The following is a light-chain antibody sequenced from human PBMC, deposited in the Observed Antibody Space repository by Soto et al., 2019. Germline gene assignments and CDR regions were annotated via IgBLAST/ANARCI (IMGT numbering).Light chain of an antibody. CDR1: QSVSTW. J-gene: IGKJ1*01. V-gene: IGKV1-5*01. CDR3: QQYNSYSPT. Sequence: DLQMTQSPSSLSSSVGDTVTITCWASQSVSTWLAWYQQKPGKAPKLLIYDASKLESGVPSRFSGSGSGTELTLTISGLQAEDSATYYCQQYNSYSPTFGQGTTVEV. CDR2: DAS.